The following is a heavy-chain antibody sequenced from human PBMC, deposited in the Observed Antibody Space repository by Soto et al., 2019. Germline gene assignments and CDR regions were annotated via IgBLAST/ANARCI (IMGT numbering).Heavy chain of an antibody. CDR2: INPNSGGT. J-gene: IGHJ6*02. CDR3: ARDSISMVRGGGAYYYGMDL. D-gene: IGHD3-10*01. CDR1: GYTFTVYY. Sequence: ASVKVSCKASGYTFTVYYMHWVRQAPGQGLEWMGWINPNSGGTNYAQKFQGWVTMTRDTSISTAYMELSRLRSDDTAVYYCARDSISMVRGGGAYYYGMDLWGQGTTVTVSS. V-gene: IGHV1-2*04.